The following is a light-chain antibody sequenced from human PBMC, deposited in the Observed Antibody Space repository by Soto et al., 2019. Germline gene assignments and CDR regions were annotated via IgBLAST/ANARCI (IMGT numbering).Light chain of an antibody. J-gene: IGLJ1*01. CDR1: SSDVGSYNL. CDR3: CSYAGTNTLV. Sequence: QSALTQPASVSGSPGQSITISCTGTSSDVGSYNLVSWYQQHPGKAPKLMIYEGNKRPSGVSNRFSGSKSANTASLTISGLQLEVEVDYHCCSYAGTNTLVFGTGTKVTVL. CDR2: EGN. V-gene: IGLV2-23*01.